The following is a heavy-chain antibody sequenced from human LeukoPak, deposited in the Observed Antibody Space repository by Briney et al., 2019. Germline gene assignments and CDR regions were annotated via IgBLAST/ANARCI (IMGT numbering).Heavy chain of an antibody. V-gene: IGHV3-21*01. CDR2: IGSSSSYI. D-gene: IGHD3-22*01. Sequence: GGSLGLSCAASGFTFSSYSMNWVRQAPGKGLEWVSSIGSSSSYIYYADSVKGRFTISRDNAKNSLYLQMNSLRAEDTAVYYCAYRWDSSGYYFDYWGQGTLVTVSS. J-gene: IGHJ4*02. CDR1: GFTFSSYS. CDR3: AYRWDSSGYYFDY.